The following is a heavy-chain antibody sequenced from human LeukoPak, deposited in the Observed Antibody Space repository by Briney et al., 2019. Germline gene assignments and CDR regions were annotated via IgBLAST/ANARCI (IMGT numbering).Heavy chain of an antibody. CDR3: ATVFEY. CDR2: ISLDGATT. J-gene: IGHJ4*02. D-gene: IGHD4-17*01. V-gene: IGHV3-23*01. CDR1: GFTFSSYA. Sequence: GGSLRLSCAASGFTFSSYAMSWVRQAPGKGLEWVSGISLDGATTYYAGSVKGRFTISRDNAKNTLYLQMNSLRADDTAVYYCATVFEYWGQGTLVTVSS.